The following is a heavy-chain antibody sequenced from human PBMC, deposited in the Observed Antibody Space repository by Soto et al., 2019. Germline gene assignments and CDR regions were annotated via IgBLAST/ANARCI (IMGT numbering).Heavy chain of an antibody. CDR2: IYPGDSDT. CDR3: VRQDQGEYSYGSANFDY. D-gene: IGHD5-18*01. J-gene: IGHJ4*02. V-gene: IGHV5-51*01. Sequence: GESLKISCKGSGYSFTSYWIGWVRQMPGKGLEWMGIIYPGDSDTRYSPSFQGQVTIAAAKSISTAYLQWSSLKASDTAMYYCVRQDQGEYSYGSANFDYWGQGTLVTVSS. CDR1: GYSFTSYW.